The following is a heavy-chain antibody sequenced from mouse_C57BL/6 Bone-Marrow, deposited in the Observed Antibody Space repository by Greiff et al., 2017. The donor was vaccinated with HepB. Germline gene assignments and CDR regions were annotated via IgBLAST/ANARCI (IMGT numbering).Heavy chain of an antibody. J-gene: IGHJ2*01. D-gene: IGHD2-2*01. V-gene: IGHV14-4*01. CDR1: GFNIKDDY. CDR2: IDPENGDT. CDR3: TTRSTMVTTGGFDY. Sequence: EVQLQQSGAELVRPGASVKLSCTASGFNIKDDYMHWVKQRPEQGLEWIGWIDPENGDTEYASKFQGKATITADTSSNTAYLQLSSLTSEDTAVYYCTTRSTMVTTGGFDYWGQGTTLTVSS.